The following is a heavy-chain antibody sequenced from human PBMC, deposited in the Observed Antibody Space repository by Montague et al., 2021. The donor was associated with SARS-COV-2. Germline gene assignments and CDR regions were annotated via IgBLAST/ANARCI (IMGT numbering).Heavy chain of an antibody. V-gene: IGHV3-21*01. CDR2: ISSSSSYI. Sequence: SLRLSCAASGFTFSSYSMNWVRQAPGKGLEWVSSISSSSSYIYSADSVKGRSTISRDNAKNSLYLQMNSLRAEDTAVYYCAGDSPDYVWGSYGMDVWGQGTTVTVSS. CDR3: AGDSPDYVWGSYGMDV. J-gene: IGHJ6*02. D-gene: IGHD3-16*01. CDR1: GFTFSSYS.